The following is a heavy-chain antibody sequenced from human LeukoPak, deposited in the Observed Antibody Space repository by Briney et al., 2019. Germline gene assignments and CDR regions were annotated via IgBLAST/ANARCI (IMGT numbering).Heavy chain of an antibody. CDR1: GGSISSYY. J-gene: IGHJ4*02. V-gene: IGHV4-59*01. CDR2: IYYSGST. D-gene: IGHD3-22*01. Sequence: SRTLSLTCTVSGGSISSYYWSWIRQPPGKGLEWIGYIYYSGSTNYNPSLKSRVTISVDTSKNQFSLKLSSVSAADTAVYYCARDLDYDGIDYWGQGNLVTVSS. CDR3: ARDLDYDGIDY.